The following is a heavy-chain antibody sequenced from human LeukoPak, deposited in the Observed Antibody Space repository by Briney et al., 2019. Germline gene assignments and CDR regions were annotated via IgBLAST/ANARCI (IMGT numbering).Heavy chain of an antibody. Sequence: ASVKVSCKASGGTFSSYAISWVRQAPGQGLEWMGGIIPIFGTANYAQKFQGRVTITADKSTSTAYMELSSLRSEDTAVYYCAREGGGVVVPAAIRIAQNWFDLWGQGTLVTVSS. J-gene: IGHJ5*02. V-gene: IGHV1-69*06. CDR1: GGTFSSYA. CDR2: IIPIFGTA. D-gene: IGHD2-2*01. CDR3: AREGGGVVVPAAIRIAQNWFDL.